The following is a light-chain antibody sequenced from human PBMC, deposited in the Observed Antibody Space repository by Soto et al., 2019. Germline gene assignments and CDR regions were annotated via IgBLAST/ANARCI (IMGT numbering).Light chain of an antibody. J-gene: IGKJ5*01. V-gene: IGKV1-33*01. CDR1: QDSSNF. CDR3: QQYNSLPIT. CDR2: DAS. Sequence: DIQMTQSPSSLSASVGDRVTITCQASQDSSNFVNWFQQKPGKPPKFLIYDASNLATGVPSRFSASGSETDFTLTISSLQPEDIATYYCQQYNSLPITFGQGTRLEI.